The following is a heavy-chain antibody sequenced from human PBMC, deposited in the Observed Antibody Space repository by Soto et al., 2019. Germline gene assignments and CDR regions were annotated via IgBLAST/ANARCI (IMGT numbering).Heavy chain of an antibody. CDR2: IYYSGST. D-gene: IGHD3-22*01. CDR1: GGSISSGGYY. Sequence: QVQLQESGPGLVKPSQTLSLTCTVSGGSISSGGYYWSWIRQHPGKGLEWIGYIYYSGSTYYNPSLKSGVTISVDTSKNQFSLKLSSVTAADTAVYYCARDLRVGGYYDSSGYYSEPNYFDYWGQGTLVTVSS. J-gene: IGHJ4*02. V-gene: IGHV4-31*03. CDR3: ARDLRVGGYYDSSGYYSEPNYFDY.